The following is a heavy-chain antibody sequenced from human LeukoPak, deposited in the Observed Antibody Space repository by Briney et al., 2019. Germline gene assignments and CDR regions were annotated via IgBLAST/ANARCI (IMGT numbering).Heavy chain of an antibody. CDR1: GFTFSSYW. J-gene: IGHJ4*02. D-gene: IGHD1-26*01. CDR2: INSDGSIT. Sequence: PGGSLRLSCAASGFTFSSYWMHWVRQALGKGLVWVSRINSDGSITTYADSVRGRFTVSRDNAKNTLYLQMNSLRAEDTAVYYCARNPRGATYESWGQGPLVTVSS. V-gene: IGHV3-74*03. CDR3: ARNPRGATYES.